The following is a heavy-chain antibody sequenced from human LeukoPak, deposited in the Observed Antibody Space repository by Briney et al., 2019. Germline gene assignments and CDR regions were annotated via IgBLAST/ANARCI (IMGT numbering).Heavy chain of an antibody. J-gene: IGHJ4*02. CDR2: IPYDGSNK. CDR1: GFTFSSYD. Sequence: GGSLRLSCAASGFTFSSYDMHWVRQAPGKGLEWVAVIPYDGSNKYYAASVKGRFTISRDNSKNTLYLQMNSLRAEDTAIYYCAKAALRYQLLSSLDYWGQGTLVTVSS. V-gene: IGHV3-30*18. CDR3: AKAALRYQLLSSLDY. D-gene: IGHD2-2*01.